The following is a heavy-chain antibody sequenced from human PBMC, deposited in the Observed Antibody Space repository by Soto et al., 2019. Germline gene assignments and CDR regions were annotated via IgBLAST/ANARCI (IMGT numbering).Heavy chain of an antibody. CDR3: AKWGEVSHNPAGNYYYGMDV. J-gene: IGHJ6*02. V-gene: IGHV3-30*18. D-gene: IGHD3-16*01. CDR1: GFTFGNYG. CDR2: ILYDGSDK. Sequence: QVQLVESGGGVVQPGTSLRLSCAASGFTFGNYGMHWVRQPPGKGLEWISSILYDGSDKYYADSVKGRFTISRDGSKNTLYLQMDSLRPEDTAVYYCAKWGEVSHNPAGNYYYGMDVWGQGTTVTVSS.